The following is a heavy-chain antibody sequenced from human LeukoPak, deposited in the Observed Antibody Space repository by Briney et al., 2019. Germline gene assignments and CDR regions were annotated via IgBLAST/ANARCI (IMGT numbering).Heavy chain of an antibody. CDR1: GYTFTGYY. V-gene: IGHV1-2*02. J-gene: IGHJ4*02. D-gene: IGHD3-10*01. CDR2: INPNSGGT. Sequence: ASVKVSCKASGYTFTGYYMHWVRQAPGQGLEWMGWINPNSGGTNYAQKFQGRVTMTRDTSISTAYMELSRLRSDDTAVYYCAREGGSGSSSFDYWGQGTLVTVSS. CDR3: AREGGSGSSSFDY.